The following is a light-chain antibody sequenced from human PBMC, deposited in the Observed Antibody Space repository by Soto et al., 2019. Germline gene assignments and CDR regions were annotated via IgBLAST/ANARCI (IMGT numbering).Light chain of an antibody. V-gene: IGLV2-14*03. CDR3: SSYTSSITYLV. CDR1: SSDIGGYIY. Sequence: QSVLTQPASVSGSPGQSITISCTGTSSDIGGYIYVSWYQHHPGKAPKLMIFDVSNRPSGVSNRFSGSKSGNTAFLTISGLQAEDEADYYCSSYTSSITYLVFGGGTKVTVL. CDR2: DVS. J-gene: IGLJ2*01.